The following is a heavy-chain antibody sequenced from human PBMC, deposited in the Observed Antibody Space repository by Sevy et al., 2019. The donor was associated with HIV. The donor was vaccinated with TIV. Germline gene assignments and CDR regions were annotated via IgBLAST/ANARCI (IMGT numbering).Heavy chain of an antibody. CDR1: GFTFSTYT. CDR2: ITPDDT. CDR3: ARDAQTWGGAWYGTSGADR. D-gene: IGHD1-1*01. V-gene: IGHV3-23*01. J-gene: IGHJ5*02. Sequence: GGSLRLSCTASGFTFSTYTLTWVRQAPGKGLEWVSSITPDDTHYADSVRGRFSVSRDNTKNTLYLQMDSLTVDDTAVYYCARDAQTWGGAWYGTSGADRWGQGTLVTVSS.